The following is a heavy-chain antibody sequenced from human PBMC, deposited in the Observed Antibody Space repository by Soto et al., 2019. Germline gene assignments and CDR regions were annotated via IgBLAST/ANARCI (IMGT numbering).Heavy chain of an antibody. J-gene: IGHJ4*02. D-gene: IGHD2-15*01. CDR2: IDPRSGNT. CDR3: ARELPHTNYFDY. Sequence: ASVQVSCKASGYTFTTYYMQWMRQAPGQGPEWLAMIDPRSGNTNYAQNIQDRVTVTRVTSTNTVYLELSSLRSEDTALYYCARELPHTNYFDYWGQGTPVTVSS. CDR1: GYTFTTYY. V-gene: IGHV1-46*01.